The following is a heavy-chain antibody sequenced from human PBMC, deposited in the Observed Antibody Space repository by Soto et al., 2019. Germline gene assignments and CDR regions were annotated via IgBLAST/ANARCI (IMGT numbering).Heavy chain of an antibody. Sequence: GASVKVSCKASGYAFTGYYIHWVRQAPLQVLEWMVCINPNSGGTNYEQKFQGWVTMTRDTYISTAYMELSRLRSDDTAVYYCARDRHHMGSYSRSWGPYDHYGMDVWG. CDR3: ARDRHHMGSYSRSWGPYDHYGMDV. J-gene: IGHJ6*02. V-gene: IGHV1-2*04. CDR1: GYAFTGYY. D-gene: IGHD6-13*01. CDR2: INPNSGGT.